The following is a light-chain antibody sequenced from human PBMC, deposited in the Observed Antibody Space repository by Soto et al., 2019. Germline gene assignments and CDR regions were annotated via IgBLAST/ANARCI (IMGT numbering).Light chain of an antibody. CDR3: SSYTSSSTWV. V-gene: IGLV2-14*01. CDR2: EVS. Sequence: QSALTQPASVSGSPGQSITISCTGTSSDVGGYNYVSWYQQHPGKAPKLMIYEVSKRPSGVSNRFSGSKSGNTASLTLSVLQVEDEADYYYSSYTSSSTWVFGGGTKLTVL. J-gene: IGLJ3*02. CDR1: SSDVGGYNY.